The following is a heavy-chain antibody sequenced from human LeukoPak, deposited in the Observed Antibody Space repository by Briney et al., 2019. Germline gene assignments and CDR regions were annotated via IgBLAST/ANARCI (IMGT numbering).Heavy chain of an antibody. CDR2: INPSGGST. D-gene: IGHD5-24*01. Sequence: ASVKVSCKASGYTFTSYYMHWVRQAPGQGLEWMGIINPSGGSTSYAQKFQGRVTMTRDTSTSTVYMELSSLRSDDTAVYYCARDRPVEMATSDFDYWGQGTLVTVSS. CDR3: ARDRPVEMATSDFDY. V-gene: IGHV1-46*01. J-gene: IGHJ4*02. CDR1: GYTFTSYY.